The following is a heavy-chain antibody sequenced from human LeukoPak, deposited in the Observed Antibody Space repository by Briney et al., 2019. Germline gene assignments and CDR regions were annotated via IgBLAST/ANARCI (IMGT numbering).Heavy chain of an antibody. J-gene: IGHJ4*02. Sequence: SETLSLTCTVSGGSISSYYCSWIRQPPGKGLEWIGYIYYSGSTNYNPSLKSRVTISVDTSKNQFSLKLSSVTAADTAVYYCASGRNNYYGSGSYYNRPLNFDYWGQGTLVTVSS. CDR3: ASGRNNYYGSGSYYNRPLNFDY. D-gene: IGHD3-10*01. CDR1: GGSISSYY. CDR2: IYYSGST. V-gene: IGHV4-59*01.